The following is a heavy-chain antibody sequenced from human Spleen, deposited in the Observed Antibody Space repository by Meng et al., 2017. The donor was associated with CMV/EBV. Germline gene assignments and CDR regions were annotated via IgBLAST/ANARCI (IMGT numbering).Heavy chain of an antibody. J-gene: IGHJ6*02. CDR1: GFTFSSYG. V-gene: IGHV3-30*02. D-gene: IGHD3-3*01. CDR3: AKVYFDFWRAPMDV. Sequence: GESLKISCAASGFTFSSYGMHWVRQAPGKGLEWVAFIRYDGNNKYYADSVKGRFTISRDNSKNTVYLQMDSLRAEDTAVYFCAKVYFDFWRAPMDVWGQGTTVTVSS. CDR2: IRYDGNNK.